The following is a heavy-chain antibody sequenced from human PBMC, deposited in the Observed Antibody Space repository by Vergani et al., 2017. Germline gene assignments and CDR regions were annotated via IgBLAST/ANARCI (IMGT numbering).Heavy chain of an antibody. V-gene: IGHV1-46*01. D-gene: IGHD2-2*01. CDR1: GYTFTSYY. Sequence: QVQLVQSGAEVKKPGASVKVSCKASGYTFTSYYMHWVRPAPGQGLEWMGIINPIGGSTSYAQKFQGRVTMTRDTSTSTVFMELSSLRSEDTAVYYCARDSRYCSSTSCYVGRDCFDLWGQGTLVTVSS. J-gene: IGHJ5*02. CDR3: ARDSRYCSSTSCYVGRDCFDL. CDR2: INPIGGST.